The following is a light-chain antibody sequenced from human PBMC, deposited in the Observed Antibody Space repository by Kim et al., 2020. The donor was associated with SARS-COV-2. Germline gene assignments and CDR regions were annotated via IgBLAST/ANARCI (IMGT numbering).Light chain of an antibody. J-gene: IGKJ1*01. CDR2: DAS. CDR3: HKYDNGPST. CDR1: QAISNY. Sequence: DIQMTQSPSSLSASVGDRVTMTCRASQAISNYLAWYQQKPGKVPKILIFDASRLASGVSSRFSGSGFGTDFTLTIRSLQPEDVATYYCHKYDNGPSTFGQGTKVDIK. V-gene: IGKV1-27*01.